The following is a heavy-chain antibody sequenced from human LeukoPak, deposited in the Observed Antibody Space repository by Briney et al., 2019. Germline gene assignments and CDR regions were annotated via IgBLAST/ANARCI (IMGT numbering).Heavy chain of an antibody. Sequence: GTSVKVSCKASGFTFTSSAMQWVRQARGQRLEWIGWIVVGSGNTNYAQKFQERVTITRDMSTSTAYMELSSLRSEDTAVYYCAAAYSSGWYGTLDYWGQGTLVTVS. J-gene: IGHJ4*02. CDR2: IVVGSGNT. V-gene: IGHV1-58*02. CDR3: AAAYSSGWYGTLDY. CDR1: GFTFTSSA. D-gene: IGHD6-19*01.